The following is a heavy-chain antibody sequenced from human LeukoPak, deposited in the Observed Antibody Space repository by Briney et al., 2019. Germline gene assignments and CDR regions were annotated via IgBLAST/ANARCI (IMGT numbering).Heavy chain of an antibody. CDR3: AKWYYDFWSGYYTVY. J-gene: IGHJ4*02. Sequence: GGSLRLSCAASGFTFSSYAMSWVRQAPGKGLEWVSAISGSGGSTYYADSVKGRLTISRDNSKNTLYLQMNSLRAEDTAVYYCAKWYYDFWSGYYTVYWGQGTLVTVSS. D-gene: IGHD3-3*01. CDR1: GFTFSSYA. V-gene: IGHV3-23*01. CDR2: ISGSGGST.